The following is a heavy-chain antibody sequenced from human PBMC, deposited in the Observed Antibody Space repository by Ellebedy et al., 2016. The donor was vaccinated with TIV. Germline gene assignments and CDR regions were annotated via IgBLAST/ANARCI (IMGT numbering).Heavy chain of an antibody. V-gene: IGHV1-69*04. CDR3: ARGGHYVGAKGLD. J-gene: IGHJ4*02. CDR2: IIPILGIA. Sequence: ASVKVSCKASGGTFSSYAISWVRQAPGQGLEWMGRIIPILGIANYAQKFQGRVTITADKSTSTAYMELSSLRSEDTAVYYCARGGHYVGAKGLDWGQGTLVTVSS. D-gene: IGHD1-26*01. CDR1: GGTFSSYA.